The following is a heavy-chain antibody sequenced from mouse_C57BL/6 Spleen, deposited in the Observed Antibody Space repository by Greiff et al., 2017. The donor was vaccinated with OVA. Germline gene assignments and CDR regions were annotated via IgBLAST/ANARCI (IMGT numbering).Heavy chain of an antibody. D-gene: IGHD1-1*01. J-gene: IGHJ4*01. V-gene: IGHV1-54*01. Sequence: QVQLQQSGAELVRPGTSVKVSCKASGYAFTNYLIEWVKQRPGQGLEWIGVINPGSGGTNYNEKFKGKATLTADKSSSTAYMQLSSLTSEDSAVYFCARGATVVPYYYAMDYWGQGTSVTVSS. CDR1: GYAFTNYL. CDR2: INPGSGGT. CDR3: ARGATVVPYYYAMDY.